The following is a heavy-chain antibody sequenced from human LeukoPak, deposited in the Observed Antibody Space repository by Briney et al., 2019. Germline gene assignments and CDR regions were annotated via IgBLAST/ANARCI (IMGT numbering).Heavy chain of an antibody. V-gene: IGHV4-59*12. CDR2: IYYSGST. D-gene: IGHD6-13*01. Sequence: SETLSLTCTVSGGSISSYYWSWIRQPPGKGLEWIGYIYYSGSTNYNPSLKSRVTISVDTSKNQFSLKLSSVTAADTAVYYCARDLKRSWYYFDYWGQGTLVTVSS. CDR3: ARDLKRSWYYFDY. CDR1: GGSISSYY. J-gene: IGHJ4*02.